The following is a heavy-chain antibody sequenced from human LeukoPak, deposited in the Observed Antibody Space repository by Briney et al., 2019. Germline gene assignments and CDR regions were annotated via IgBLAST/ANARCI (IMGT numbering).Heavy chain of an antibody. J-gene: IGHJ6*03. CDR2: LYTSGST. D-gene: IGHD3-22*01. V-gene: IGHV4-4*07. CDR1: GGSISSYY. Sequence: SETLSLTCTVSGGSISSYYWSWIRQPAGMGLERIGRLYTSGSTNYNPSLKSRVTISLDKSKNQFSLKVSSVTAADTAAYYCARDYYESSSHYGRGGFSYMDVWGKGTTVTVSS. CDR3: ARDYYESSSHYGRGGFSYMDV.